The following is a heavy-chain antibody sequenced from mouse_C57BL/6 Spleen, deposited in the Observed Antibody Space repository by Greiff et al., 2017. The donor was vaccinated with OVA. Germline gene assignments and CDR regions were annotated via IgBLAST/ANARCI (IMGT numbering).Heavy chain of an antibody. J-gene: IGHJ4*01. V-gene: IGHV5-9-1*02. Sequence: EVKLMESGEGLVKPGGSLKLSCAASGFTFSSYAMSWVRQTPEKRLEWVAYISSGGDYIYYADTVKGRFTISRDNARNTLYLQMSSLKSEDTAMYYCTRDRGSHYAMDYWGQGTSVTVSS. CDR2: ISSGGDYI. CDR1: GFTFSSYA. CDR3: TRDRGSHYAMDY. D-gene: IGHD3-1*01.